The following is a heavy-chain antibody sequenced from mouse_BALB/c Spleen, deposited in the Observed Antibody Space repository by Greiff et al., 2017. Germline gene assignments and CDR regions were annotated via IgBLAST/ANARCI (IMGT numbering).Heavy chain of an antibody. J-gene: IGHJ3*01. CDR1: GFTFSSYA. CDR3: ARRSTGFAY. Sequence: EVMLVESGGGLVKPGGSLKLSCAASGFTFSSYAMSWVRQTPEKRLEWVATISSGGSYTYYPDSVKGRFTISRDNAKNTLYLQMSSLRSEDTAMYYCARRSTGFAYWGQGTLVTVSA. V-gene: IGHV5-9-1*01. CDR2: ISSGGSYT. D-gene: IGHD5-1*01.